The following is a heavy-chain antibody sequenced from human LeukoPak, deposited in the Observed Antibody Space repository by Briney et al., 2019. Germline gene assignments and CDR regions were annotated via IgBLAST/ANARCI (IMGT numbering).Heavy chain of an antibody. D-gene: IGHD3-9*01. J-gene: IGHJ4*02. Sequence: GGSLRLSCAASGFTFDDYGMSWVRQAPGKGLEWVSGINWNGGSTGYADSVKGRFTISRDNAKNSLYLQMNSLRAEDTAVYYCARDADVLRYFDWLLSYYFDYWGQGTLVTVSS. CDR2: INWNGGST. CDR3: ARDADVLRYFDWLLSYYFDY. V-gene: IGHV3-20*04. CDR1: GFTFDDYG.